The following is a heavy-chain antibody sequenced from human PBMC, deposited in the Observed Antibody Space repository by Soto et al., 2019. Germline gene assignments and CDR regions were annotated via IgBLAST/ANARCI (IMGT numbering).Heavy chain of an antibody. J-gene: IGHJ6*02. D-gene: IGHD2-2*01. V-gene: IGHV1-69*12. CDR1: GGTFSSYA. Sequence: QVQLVQSGAEVKKPGSSVKVSCKASGGTFSSYAISWVRQAPGQGLEWMGGIIPIFGTANYAQKFQGRVTITADESTSTADMELSSLRSEDTAVYYCARGGEYQLGYYYGMDVWGQGTTVTVSS. CDR3: ARGGEYQLGYYYGMDV. CDR2: IIPIFGTA.